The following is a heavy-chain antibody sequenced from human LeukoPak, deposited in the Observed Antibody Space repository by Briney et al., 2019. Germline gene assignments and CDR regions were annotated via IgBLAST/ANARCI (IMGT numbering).Heavy chain of an antibody. CDR3: ARYYYDSSGRFDY. CDR2: IYYSGYT. D-gene: IGHD3-22*01. CDR1: GGSISTYY. J-gene: IGHJ4*02. V-gene: IGHV4-59*01. Sequence: SETLSLTCSVSGGSISTYYWSWIRQPPGKGLEWIGYIYYSGYTNYNPSLKSRVTISVDTSKNQFSLKLSSVTAADPAVYYCARYYYDSSGRFDYWRQGTLVTVSS.